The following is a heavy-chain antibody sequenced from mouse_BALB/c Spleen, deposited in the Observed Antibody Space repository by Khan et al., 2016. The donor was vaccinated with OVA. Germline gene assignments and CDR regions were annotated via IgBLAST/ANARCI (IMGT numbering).Heavy chain of an antibody. CDR3: ARTGYGNFAY. J-gene: IGHJ3*01. Sequence: VQLQQSGPELVKPGASMKISCRASGYSFTDYTMNWVKQSHGKSLEWIGLINPYNGGTSYNQKFKGKATLTVDKSSSTAYMELLSLTSEDSAVYYCARTGYGNFAYWGQGTLVTDSA. CDR2: INPYNGGT. CDR1: GYSFTDYT. D-gene: IGHD2-10*02. V-gene: IGHV1-18*01.